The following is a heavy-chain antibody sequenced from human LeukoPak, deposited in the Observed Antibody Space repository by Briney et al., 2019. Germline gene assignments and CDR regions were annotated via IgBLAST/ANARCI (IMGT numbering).Heavy chain of an antibody. CDR3: ARSTTVADDAFDI. CDR1: GFTFSSYS. V-gene: IGHV3-21*01. J-gene: IGHJ3*02. CDR2: ISSSSSYI. D-gene: IGHD5/OR15-5a*01. Sequence: GGSLRLSRAASGFTFSSYSMNWVRQAPGKGLEWVSSISSSSSYIYYADSVKGRFTISRDNAKNSLYLQMNSLRAEDTALYYCARSTTVADDAFDIWGQGTMVTVSS.